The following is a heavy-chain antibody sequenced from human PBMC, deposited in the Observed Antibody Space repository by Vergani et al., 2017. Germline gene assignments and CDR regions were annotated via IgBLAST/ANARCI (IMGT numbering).Heavy chain of an antibody. CDR3: ARDWDGYDSGAFDI. CDR1: GFTFSSYW. Sequence: VQLVESGGGVVQPGRSLRLSCAASGFTFSSYWMSWVRQAPGKGLEWVANIKQDGSEKYYVESVKGRFTISRDNAKNSLYLQMNSLRAEDTAVYYCARDWDGYDSGAFDIWGQGTMVTVSS. D-gene: IGHD5-12*01. CDR2: IKQDGSEK. J-gene: IGHJ3*02. V-gene: IGHV3-7*01.